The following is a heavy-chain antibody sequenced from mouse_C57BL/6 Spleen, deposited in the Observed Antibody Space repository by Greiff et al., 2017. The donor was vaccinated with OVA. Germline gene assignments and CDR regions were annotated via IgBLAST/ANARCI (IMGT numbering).Heavy chain of an antibody. Sequence: VKLQESGAELARPGASVKLSCKASGYTFTSYGISWVKQRTGQGLEWIGEIYPRSGNTYYNEKFKGKATLTADKSSSTAYMELRSLTSEDSAVYFCAREAIYDGYYDYAMDYWGQGTSVTVSS. CDR3: AREAIYDGYYDYAMDY. CDR1: GYTFTSYG. V-gene: IGHV1-81*01. CDR2: IYPRSGNT. D-gene: IGHD2-3*01. J-gene: IGHJ4*01.